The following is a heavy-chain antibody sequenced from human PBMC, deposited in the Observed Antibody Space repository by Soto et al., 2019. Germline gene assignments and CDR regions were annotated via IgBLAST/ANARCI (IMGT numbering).Heavy chain of an antibody. D-gene: IGHD2-15*01. CDR2: INPSGGST. CDR1: GYTFTSYY. V-gene: IGHV1-46*03. Sequence: QVQLVQSGAEVKKPGASVKVSCKASGYTFTSYYMHWVRQAPGQGLEWMGIINPSGGSTSYAQKFQGRVTMTRDTSTSTVYMELSSLRSEDTAVYYCARGYCSGGSCALGLAGAFDIWGQGTMVTVSS. J-gene: IGHJ3*02. CDR3: ARGYCSGGSCALGLAGAFDI.